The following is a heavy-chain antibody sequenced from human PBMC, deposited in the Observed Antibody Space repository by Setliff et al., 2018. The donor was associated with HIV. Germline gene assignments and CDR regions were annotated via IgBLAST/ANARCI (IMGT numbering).Heavy chain of an antibody. D-gene: IGHD3-22*01. CDR1: GGPISNSY. CDR3: ARDPQGSSYLFDAFDI. V-gene: IGHV4-4*07. J-gene: IGHJ3*02. CDR2: VDATGYI. Sequence: PSETLSLTCTVSGGPISNSYISWVRQPAGKGLEWLGRVDATGYINFNPSLKSRVTMSVNMSKNQFSLKLSSVTAADPAVYYCARDPQGSSYLFDAFDIWGQGTTVTVSS.